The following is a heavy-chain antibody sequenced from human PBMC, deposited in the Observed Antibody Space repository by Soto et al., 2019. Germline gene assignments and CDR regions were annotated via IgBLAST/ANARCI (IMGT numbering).Heavy chain of an antibody. J-gene: IGHJ4*02. CDR1: GFTFSRYW. V-gene: IGHV3-7*01. CDR3: ASWEPFQGYFDY. Sequence: EVQLVESGGGLVQPGGSLRLSCAASGFTFSRYWMSWVRQAPGKGLEWVANIKQDGSEKYYVDSVKGRFTISRDNAKNSLYLQMNSLRAEDTAVYYCASWEPFQGYFDYWGQGTLVTVSS. CDR2: IKQDGSEK. D-gene: IGHD1-26*01.